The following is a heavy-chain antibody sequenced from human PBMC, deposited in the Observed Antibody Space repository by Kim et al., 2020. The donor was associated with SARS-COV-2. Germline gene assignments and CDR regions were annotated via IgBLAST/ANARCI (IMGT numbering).Heavy chain of an antibody. CDR1: GGSITTYY. CDR2: IYHNGDT. CDR3: ARDGYSAIDL. J-gene: IGHJ5*02. D-gene: IGHD6-13*01. Sequence: SETLSLTCTVSGGSITTYYWTWIRQSPGKGLEWIGYIYHNGDTRYNPSLKSRITISVDTAKNQFSLKVNSVTAADTAVYYCARDGYSAIDLWVQGTLVTVSS. V-gene: IGHV4-59*01.